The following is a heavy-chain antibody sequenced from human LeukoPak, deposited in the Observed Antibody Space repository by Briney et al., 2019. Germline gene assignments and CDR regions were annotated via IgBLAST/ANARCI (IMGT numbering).Heavy chain of an antibody. J-gene: IGHJ4*02. CDR3: AREYYYDSSGFIDY. Sequence: QVQLVESGGGVVQPGRSLRLSCAASGFTFSSYGMHWVRQAPGKGLEWAAVIWYDGSNKYYADSVKGRFTISRDNSKNTLYLQMNSLRAEDTAVYYCAREYYYDSSGFIDYWGQGTLVTVSS. V-gene: IGHV3-33*01. D-gene: IGHD3-22*01. CDR2: IWYDGSNK. CDR1: GFTFSSYG.